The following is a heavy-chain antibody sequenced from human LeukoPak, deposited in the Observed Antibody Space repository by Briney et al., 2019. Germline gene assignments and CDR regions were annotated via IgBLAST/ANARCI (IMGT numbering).Heavy chain of an antibody. V-gene: IGHV3-23*01. Sequence: PGGSLRLSCAASGFXFRNYVISWVREAPGKGLEWVSTIGNTGGTTYYADSVKGRFIISRDNSKNTEYLQMNSLRAEDTAIYYCAKGRSGSHYDAFDVWGQGTMVTVSS. D-gene: IGHD5-12*01. J-gene: IGHJ3*01. CDR3: AKGRSGSHYDAFDV. CDR1: GFXFRNYV. CDR2: IGNTGGTT.